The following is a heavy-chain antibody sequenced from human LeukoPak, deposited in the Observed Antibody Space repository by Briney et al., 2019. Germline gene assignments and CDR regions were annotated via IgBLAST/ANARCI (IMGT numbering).Heavy chain of an antibody. V-gene: IGHV3-23*01. Sequence: GGSLRLSCAASGFTFNNYAMNWVRQAPGKGLEWVSTISGSGDSTYYADSVKGRFTISRDNAKNSLYLQMNSLRAEDTAVYYCARHSVSAPPYYYYYMDVWGKGTTVTISS. CDR1: GFTFNNYA. J-gene: IGHJ6*03. D-gene: IGHD2-15*01. CDR2: ISGSGDST. CDR3: ARHSVSAPPYYYYYMDV.